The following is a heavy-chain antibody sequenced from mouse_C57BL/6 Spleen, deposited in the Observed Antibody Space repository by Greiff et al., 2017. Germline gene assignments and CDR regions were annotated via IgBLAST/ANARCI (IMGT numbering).Heavy chain of an antibody. J-gene: IGHJ1*03. V-gene: IGHV1-82*01. D-gene: IGHD2-5*01. CDR2: IYPGDGDT. Sequence: VKLVESGPELVKPGASVKISCKASGYAFSSSWMNWVKQRPGKGLEWIGRIYPGDGDTNYNGKFKGKATLTADKSSSTAYMQLSSLTSEDSAVYFCARSGSNYVRALDVWGTGTTVTVSS. CDR1: GYAFSSSW. CDR3: ARSGSNYVRALDV.